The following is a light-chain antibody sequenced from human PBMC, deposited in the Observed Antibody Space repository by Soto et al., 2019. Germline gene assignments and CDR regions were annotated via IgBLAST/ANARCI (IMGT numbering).Light chain of an antibody. CDR2: DVN. CDR3: CSYTSSSTHV. Sequence: QSVLTQPASVSGSPGQSITISCTGTSSDVGGYNFVSWYQQHPGNVPKLMIFDVNRRPSGVSDRFSGSKSGNTASLTISGLQAEYEGDYYCCSYTSSSTHVCGSGTKVTVL. V-gene: IGLV2-14*03. J-gene: IGLJ1*01. CDR1: SSDVGGYNF.